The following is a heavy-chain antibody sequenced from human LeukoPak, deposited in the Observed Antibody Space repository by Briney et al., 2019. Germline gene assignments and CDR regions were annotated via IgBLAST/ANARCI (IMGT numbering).Heavy chain of an antibody. Sequence: GASVKVSCKASGYTFNRYGVNWVRQAPGQGLEWMGWIGTYNGNTNLAQKFKGRVTMTTETATSTAYMELKSLRLDDTAVYYCAKDRVGAPPGDWEYLGASNCFDIWGQGTMVSVSS. V-gene: IGHV1-18*01. J-gene: IGHJ3*02. CDR1: GYTFNRYG. CDR2: IGTYNGNT. D-gene: IGHD3-16*01. CDR3: AKDRVGAPPGDWEYLGASNCFDI.